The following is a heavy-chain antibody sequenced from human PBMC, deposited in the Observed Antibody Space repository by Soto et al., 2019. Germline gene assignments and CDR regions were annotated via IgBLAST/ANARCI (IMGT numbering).Heavy chain of an antibody. V-gene: IGHV3-7*01. J-gene: IGHJ4*02. D-gene: IGHD3-10*01. CDR1: GFNFGGYG. CDR2: MNPDGSAQ. Sequence: GGSLRLSCAASGFNFGGYGMTWVRQAPGKGLEWVANMNPDGSAQYYVDSVKGRFTISRDNAKNSASLQMNSLRAEDAAVYYCLSGRGYWGQGTLVTVSS. CDR3: LSGRGY.